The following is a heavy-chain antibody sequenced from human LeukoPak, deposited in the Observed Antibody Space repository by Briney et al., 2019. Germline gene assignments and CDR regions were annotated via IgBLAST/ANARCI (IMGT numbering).Heavy chain of an antibody. CDR3: AKVHGSMITWSGAFDI. V-gene: IGHV3-30*18. Sequence: HPGGYLRLYCAASGFTFSRNGMHWVGQAQGKGLEWVVVISYDGSNKYYADSVKGRFTISRDNSKNTLYLQMNSLRAEDTAVYYCAKVHGSMITWSGAFDIWGQGTMVTVSS. D-gene: IGHD3-16*01. CDR2: ISYDGSNK. CDR1: GFTFSRNG. J-gene: IGHJ3*02.